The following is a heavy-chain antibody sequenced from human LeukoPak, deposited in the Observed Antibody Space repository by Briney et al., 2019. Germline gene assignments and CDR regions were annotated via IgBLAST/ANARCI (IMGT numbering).Heavy chain of an antibody. CDR1: GGSISSSSYY. J-gene: IGHJ4*02. V-gene: IGHV4-39*01. D-gene: IGHD2-2*01. CDR3: ARNRVAPANFDY. CDR2: IYYSGST. Sequence: PSETLSLTCTVSGGSISSSSYYWGWIRQPPGKGLEWIGSIYYSGSTYYNPSLKSRVTISVDTSKNQFSLRLSSVTAADTAVYYCARNRVAPANFDYWGQGPLVTVSS.